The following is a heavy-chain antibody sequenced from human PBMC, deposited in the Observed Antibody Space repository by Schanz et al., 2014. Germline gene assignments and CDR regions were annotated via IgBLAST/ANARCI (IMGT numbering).Heavy chain of an antibody. CDR2: ISSSGGHI. J-gene: IGHJ5*02. D-gene: IGHD1-26*01. CDR1: GFSFSGSG. CDR3: ARDPSGSYGWFDP. Sequence: EVQLVESGGGLVKPGGSLRLSCAASGFSFSGSGMHWVRQAPGEGLEWVSSISSSGGHIYYADSVKGRFTITRDIAKNSLSLQMNSLRAEDTAVYYCARDPSGSYGWFDPWGQGTLVTVSS. V-gene: IGHV3-21*01.